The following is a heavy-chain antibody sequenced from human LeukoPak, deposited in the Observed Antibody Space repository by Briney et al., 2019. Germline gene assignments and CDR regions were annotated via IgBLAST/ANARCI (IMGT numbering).Heavy chain of an antibody. D-gene: IGHD3-22*01. CDR2: ISGSGGRP. V-gene: IGHV3-23*01. J-gene: IGHJ4*02. CDR1: GVTLSNYG. CDR3: AKRGVVIRVILVGFHKEAYYFDS. Sequence: GGSLRLSCAVSGVTLSNYGMAWVRQAPGKGLEWVAGISGSGGRPNYADSVKGRFTISRDNAKNTLYLQMNSLRAEDTAVYFCAKRGVVIRVILVGFHKEAYYFDSWGQGVLVSVSS.